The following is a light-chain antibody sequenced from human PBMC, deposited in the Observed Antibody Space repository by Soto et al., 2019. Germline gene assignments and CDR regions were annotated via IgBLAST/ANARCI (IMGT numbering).Light chain of an antibody. CDR1: QSVSSSY. V-gene: IGKV3D-20*02. Sequence: EIVLTQSPGTLSFSPGERATLSCRASQSVSSSYLAWYQQKPGQAPRLLIYGASSRATGIPDRFSGSGSGTDFTLTISSVESEDFAIYYCQQHNDWPTCGQGTRLEI. J-gene: IGKJ5*01. CDR2: GAS. CDR3: QQHNDWPT.